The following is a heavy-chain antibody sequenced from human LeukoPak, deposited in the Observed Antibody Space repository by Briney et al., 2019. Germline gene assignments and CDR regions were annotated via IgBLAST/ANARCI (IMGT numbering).Heavy chain of an antibody. CDR3: VRDNPRCCGVVPVNIDDF. Sequence: GGSLRLSCAASGFTFSRDSMNWVRQAPGKGLEWISYISYDSAIKYYADSVRGRFTISRDNAKNSLSLQMHSLRAEDTAVYYCVRDNPRCCGVVPVNIDDFWGQGTLDTVSS. CDR2: ISYDSAIK. CDR1: GFTFSRDS. D-gene: IGHD2-15*01. J-gene: IGHJ4*02. V-gene: IGHV3-48*01.